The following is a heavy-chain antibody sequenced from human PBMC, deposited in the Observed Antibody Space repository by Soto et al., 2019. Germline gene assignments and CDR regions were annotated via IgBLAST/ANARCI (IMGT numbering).Heavy chain of an antibody. D-gene: IGHD6-25*01. V-gene: IGHV4-39*01. Sequence: PSEPLSLTCTVSGSSISSSSYYWGWIRQPPGKGLEWIGSIYYSGSTYYNPSLKSRVTISVDTSKNQFSLKLSSVTAADTAVYYCARRWGGYVFSDAFDIWGQGTMVTVSS. J-gene: IGHJ3*02. CDR3: ARRWGGYVFSDAFDI. CDR2: IYYSGST. CDR1: GSSISSSSYY.